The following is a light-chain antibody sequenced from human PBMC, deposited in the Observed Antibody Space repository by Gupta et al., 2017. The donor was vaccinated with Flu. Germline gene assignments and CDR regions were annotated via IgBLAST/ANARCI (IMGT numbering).Light chain of an antibody. J-gene: IGKJ1*01. V-gene: IGKV3-20*01. Sequence: ERATLSCRASESVSVNSVAWYQQKPGQSPKLLIYGASSRASDIPDRFSGTGSGTDFTLTISTLEPEDFALYFCQQYGGSPPTFGQGTKVEIK. CDR1: ESVSVNS. CDR2: GAS. CDR3: QQYGGSPPT.